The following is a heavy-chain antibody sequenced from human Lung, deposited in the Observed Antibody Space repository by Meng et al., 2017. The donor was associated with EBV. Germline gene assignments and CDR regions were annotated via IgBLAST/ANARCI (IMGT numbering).Heavy chain of an antibody. CDR3: ARAVDTGYFDY. Sequence: VTPTNTLSLTCTVSGGSISSGGHYWSWIRQHPGKSLEWIGYIYYSGSTYYNPSLKSLVSISVDTSNNQFSLKLSSVTAADTAVYYCARAVDTGYFDYWGQGTLVTVSS. CDR2: IYYSGST. J-gene: IGHJ4*02. V-gene: IGHV4-31*01. D-gene: IGHD5-18*01. CDR1: GGSISSGGHY.